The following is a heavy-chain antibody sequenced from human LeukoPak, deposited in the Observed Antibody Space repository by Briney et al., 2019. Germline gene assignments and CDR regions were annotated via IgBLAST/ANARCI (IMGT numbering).Heavy chain of an antibody. CDR3: ARSSSWQNGDREFDY. V-gene: IGHV3-23*01. J-gene: IGHJ4*02. D-gene: IGHD6-13*01. CDR2: ISGSGGST. CDR1: GFTFSSYA. Sequence: GGSLRLSCAASGFTFSSYAMSWVRQAPGKGLEWVSAISGSGGSTYYADSVKGRFTISRDNSKNTLYLQMNSLRAEDTAVYYCARSSSWQNGDREFDYWGQGTLVTVSS.